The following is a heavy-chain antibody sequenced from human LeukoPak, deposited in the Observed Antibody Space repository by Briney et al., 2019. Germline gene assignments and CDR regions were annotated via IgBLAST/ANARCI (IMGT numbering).Heavy chain of an antibody. CDR2: IYYSGST. CDR1: GGSISSYY. J-gene: IGHJ4*02. Sequence: SETLSLTCTVSGGSISSYYWSWIRQPPGKGLEWIGYIYYSGSTNYNPSLKSRVTISVDTSKNQFSLKLSSVTAADTAVYYCARRRGGYDILTGPIDYWGQGTLVTVSS. V-gene: IGHV4-59*08. D-gene: IGHD3-9*01. CDR3: ARRRGGYDILTGPIDY.